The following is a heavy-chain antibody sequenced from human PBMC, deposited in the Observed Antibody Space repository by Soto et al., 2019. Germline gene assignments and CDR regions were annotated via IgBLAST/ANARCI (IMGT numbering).Heavy chain of an antibody. D-gene: IGHD3-22*01. J-gene: IGHJ4*02. Sequence: ASLKVSCKGSGYTVTGYYMHWVRQAPGQGLEWMGWINPNSGVTHFAQKFQGRVTLTRDTSISTTYMELSSLRSDDTAVYYCARGPFYENSHFDFWGQGTLVTVSS. CDR2: INPNSGVT. V-gene: IGHV1-2*02. CDR1: GYTVTGYY. CDR3: ARGPFYENSHFDF.